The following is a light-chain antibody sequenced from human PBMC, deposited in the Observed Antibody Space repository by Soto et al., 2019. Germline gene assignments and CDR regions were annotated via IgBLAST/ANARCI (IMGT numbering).Light chain of an antibody. CDR1: QSVSSNY. J-gene: IGKJ2*01. CDR3: QQYGSSPYT. CDR2: GAS. V-gene: IGKV3-20*01. Sequence: EIVLTQSPGTLSLSPGERATLSCRASQSVSSNYLAWYRQKPGQAPRLLIYGASSRATGIPDRFSGSGSGTDFTLTISRLEPEDFALYYCQQYGSSPYTFGQGTKLEIK.